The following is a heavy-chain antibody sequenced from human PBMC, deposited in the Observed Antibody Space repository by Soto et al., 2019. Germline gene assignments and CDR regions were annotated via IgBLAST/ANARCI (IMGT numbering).Heavy chain of an antibody. Sequence: EVQLVESGGGLVQPGGSLRLSCAASGFTFSSYWMHWVRQAAGKVLVWVSRINSDVSSTSYADYVKGRFTSSRDNAKNTLHLQKNSLSAEDTAVYYCARGDHWNHEYYYYGMDVWGQGTTVTVSS. J-gene: IGHJ6*02. CDR2: INSDVSST. V-gene: IGHV3-74*01. CDR3: ARGDHWNHEYYYYGMDV. D-gene: IGHD1-1*01. CDR1: GFTFSSYW.